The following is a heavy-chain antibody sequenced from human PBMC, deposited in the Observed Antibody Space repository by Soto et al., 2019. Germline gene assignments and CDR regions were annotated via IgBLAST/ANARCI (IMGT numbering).Heavy chain of an antibody. J-gene: IGHJ3*02. D-gene: IGHD2-15*01. V-gene: IGHV1-46*01. CDR3: ARGGLIVVVVATTPFGI. CDR2: INPSGGST. Sequence: ASVKVSCKASGYTFTSYSMHWVRQAPGQGLEWMGIINPSGGSTSYAQKFQGRVTMTRDTSTSTVYMELSSLRSEDTAVYYCARGGLIVVVVATTPFGIWGQGTMVTVSS. CDR1: GYTFTSYS.